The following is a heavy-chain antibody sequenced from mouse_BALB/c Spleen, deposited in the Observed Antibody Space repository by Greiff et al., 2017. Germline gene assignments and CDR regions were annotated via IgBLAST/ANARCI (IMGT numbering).Heavy chain of an antibody. Sequence: VKLVESGPDLVAPSQSLSITCTVSGFSLTSYGVHWVRQPPGKGLEWLVVIWSDGSTTYNSALKSRLSISKDNSKSQVFLKMNSLQTDDTAMYYCARHGGTTVSYAMDYWGQGTSVTVSS. J-gene: IGHJ4*01. CDR3: ARHGGTTVSYAMDY. V-gene: IGHV2-6-2*01. CDR2: IWSDGST. D-gene: IGHD1-1*01. CDR1: GFSLTSYG.